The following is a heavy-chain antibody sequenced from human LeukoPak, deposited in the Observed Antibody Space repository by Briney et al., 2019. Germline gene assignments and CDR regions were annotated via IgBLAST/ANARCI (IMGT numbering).Heavy chain of an antibody. CDR2: ISSNGGST. V-gene: IGHV3-64D*09. D-gene: IGHD6-19*01. J-gene: IGHJ4*02. Sequence: PGGSLRLSCSASGLSFSNYAMHWVRQAPGKGLEYVSAISSNGGSTYYADSVKGRFTISRDNSKNTLYLQMSSLRAEDTAIYYCVKARLPVAVYFDSWGQGTLVTVSS. CDR1: GLSFSNYA. CDR3: VKARLPVAVYFDS.